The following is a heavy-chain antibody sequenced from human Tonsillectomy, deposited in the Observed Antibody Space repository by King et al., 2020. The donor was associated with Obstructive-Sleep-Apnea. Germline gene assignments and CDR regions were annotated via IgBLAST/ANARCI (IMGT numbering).Heavy chain of an antibody. CDR1: GDSISSSTYY. Sequence: QLQESGPGLVKPSETLSLTCTVSGDSISSSTYYWGWVRQPPGKGLEWIGSIYYSGSTYYNPSLKSRVTIAVDTSKNQFSLKLSSVTAADTAVYYCARGNGGYSPGYLTWFDPWGQGTLVTVSS. CDR2: IYYSGST. V-gene: IGHV4-39*07. D-gene: IGHD5-18*01. J-gene: IGHJ5*02. CDR3: ARGNGGYSPGYLTWFDP.